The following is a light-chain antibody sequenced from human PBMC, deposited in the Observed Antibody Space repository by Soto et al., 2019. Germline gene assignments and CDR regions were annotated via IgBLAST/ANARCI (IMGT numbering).Light chain of an antibody. CDR1: SSDVGAYNF. J-gene: IGLJ2*01. CDR2: EVS. CDR3: SSQTGSATVL. Sequence: QSALTQPASVSGSPGQSITISCTGTSSDVGAYNFVSWYQQFPGKAPKLMIYEVSNRPSGVSDRFSGSKSGNTAPLIISGLRAEDEADYYCSSQTGSATVLFGGGTKLTVL. V-gene: IGLV2-14*01.